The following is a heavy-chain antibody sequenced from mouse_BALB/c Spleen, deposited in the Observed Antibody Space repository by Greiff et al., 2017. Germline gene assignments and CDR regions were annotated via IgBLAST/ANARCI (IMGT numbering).Heavy chain of an antibody. D-gene: IGHD2-12*01. V-gene: IGHV1-12*01. J-gene: IGHJ4*01. CDR3: ARALPFAMDY. CDR2: IYPGNGDT. Sequence: QVQLQQPGAELVKPGASVKMSCKASGYTFTSYNMHWVKQTPGQGLEWIGAIYPGNGDTSYNQKFKGKATLTADKSSSTAYMQLSSLTSEDSAVYYCARALPFAMDYWGQGTSVTVSS. CDR1: GYTFTSYN.